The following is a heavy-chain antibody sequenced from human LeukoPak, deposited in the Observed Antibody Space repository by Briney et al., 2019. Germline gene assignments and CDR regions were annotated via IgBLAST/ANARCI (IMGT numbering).Heavy chain of an antibody. V-gene: IGHV1-2*02. CDR1: GYTFTSNY. CDR2: INPSSGGT. CDR3: ARVYDFYYYMDV. D-gene: IGHD5/OR15-5a*01. J-gene: IGHJ6*03. Sequence: ASVKVSCKAFGYTFTSNYMHWVRHAPGQGLEWMGWINPSSGGTNYAQNFQGRVTMTRDTSISTAYMELSRLRSDDTAVYYCARVYDFYYYMDVWGKGTTVTVSS.